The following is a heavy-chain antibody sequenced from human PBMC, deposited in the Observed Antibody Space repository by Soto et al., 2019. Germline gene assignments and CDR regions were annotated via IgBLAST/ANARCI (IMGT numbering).Heavy chain of an antibody. D-gene: IGHD2-21*02. J-gene: IGHJ5*02. CDR3: ARTFLAYCGGDCYIRGVGRRGFNWFDP. V-gene: IGHV4-31*03. Sequence: SETLSLTCTVSGGSISSGGYYWSWIRQHPGKGLEWIGYIYYSGSTYYNPSLKSRVTISVDTSKNQFSLKLSSVTAADTAVYYCARTFLAYCGGDCYIRGVGRRGFNWFDPWGQGTLVTVSS. CDR1: GGSISSGGYY. CDR2: IYYSGST.